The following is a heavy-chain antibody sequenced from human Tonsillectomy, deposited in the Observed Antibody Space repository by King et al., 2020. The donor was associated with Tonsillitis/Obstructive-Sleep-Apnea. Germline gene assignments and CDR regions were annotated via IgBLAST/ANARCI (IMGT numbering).Heavy chain of an antibody. J-gene: IGHJ6*02. D-gene: IGHD2-15*01. CDR2: VSPNGGST. Sequence: EVQLVESGGGLVQPGGSLRLSCSASGFTFSRYAMHWVRQAPGKGLDYVSGVSPNGGSTYYADSVKGRFTISRDNSKNTLYLQMSSLRAEDTAVYKCVNVARAAHFTGMYGMDVWGQGSTASVSS. CDR3: VNVARAAHFTGMYGMDV. V-gene: IGHV3-64D*06. CDR1: GFTFSRYA.